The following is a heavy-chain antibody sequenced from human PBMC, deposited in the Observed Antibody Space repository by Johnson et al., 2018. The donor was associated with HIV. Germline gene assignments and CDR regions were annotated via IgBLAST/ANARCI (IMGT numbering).Heavy chain of an antibody. V-gene: IGHV3-30*14. CDR3: AKDRGLSAFDI. CDR2: ISSDGSNT. D-gene: IGHD3-10*01. CDR1: GFTFSSYA. Sequence: QVQLVESGGGVVQPGRSLRLSCAASGFTFSSYAMHWVRQAPGKGLEWVAVISSDGSNTYYVDSVKGRFTISRDNSKNTLYLQMNSLRAEDTAVYYCAKDRGLSAFDIWGQGTMVTVSS. J-gene: IGHJ3*02.